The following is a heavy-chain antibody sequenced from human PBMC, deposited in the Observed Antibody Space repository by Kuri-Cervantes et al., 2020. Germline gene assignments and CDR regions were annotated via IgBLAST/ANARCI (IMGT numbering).Heavy chain of an antibody. CDR2: ISSSSSTI. D-gene: IGHD6-13*01. J-gene: IGHJ5*02. V-gene: IGHV3-48*01. Sequence: GGSLRLSCAASGFTFSSYSMNWVRQAPGKGLEWVSYISSSSSTIYYADSVKGRFTISRDTPKNMLYLQMTSLRAEDTAVYYCARDGGYSSSWYKGFDPWGQGTLVTVSS. CDR1: GFTFSSYS. CDR3: ARDGGYSSSWYKGFDP.